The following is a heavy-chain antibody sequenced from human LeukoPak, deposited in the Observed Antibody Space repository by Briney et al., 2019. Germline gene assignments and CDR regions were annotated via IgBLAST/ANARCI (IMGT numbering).Heavy chain of an antibody. CDR3: AKDARYTAEDYFDY. J-gene: IGHJ4*02. Sequence: PGGSLRLSCAASGFTFDDYAMHWVRQAPGKGLEWVSGISWNSGYIGFADFVQGRFTISRDNAKNSLYLEMNSLRPEDTALYYCAKDARYTAEDYFDYWGQGTLVTVSS. V-gene: IGHV3-9*01. D-gene: IGHD3-16*02. CDR1: GFTFDDYA. CDR2: ISWNSGYI.